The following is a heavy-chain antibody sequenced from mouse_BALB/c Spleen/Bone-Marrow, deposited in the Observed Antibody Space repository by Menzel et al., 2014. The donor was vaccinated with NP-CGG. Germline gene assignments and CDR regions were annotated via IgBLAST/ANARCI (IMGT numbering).Heavy chain of an antibody. J-gene: IGHJ3*01. Sequence: LQQSGGGFVQPGGSMKLSCVASGFTFSNYWMNWVRQSPEKGLEWVAEIRLKSNNYATHYAESVKGRFTISRDDSKSSVYLQMNNLRAEDTGIYYCTTGFAYWGQGTLVTVSA. V-gene: IGHV6-6*02. CDR1: GFTFSNYW. CDR3: TTGFAY. CDR2: IRLKSNNYAT.